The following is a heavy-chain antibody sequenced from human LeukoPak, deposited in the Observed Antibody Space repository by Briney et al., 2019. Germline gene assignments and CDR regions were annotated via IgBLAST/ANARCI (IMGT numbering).Heavy chain of an antibody. CDR3: VKEPAPYSLGDA. CDR2: VWDDGINK. CDR1: GFTFSHYG. Sequence: GGSLRLSCGASGFTFSHYGMHWVRQAPGKGLEWVAVVWDDGINKFYADSVKGRFTISRDNSKHTVSLHMNSLRAEATAVYYCVKEPAPYSLGDAWGKGTTVTVHS. D-gene: IGHD5-18*01. V-gene: IGHV3-33*06. J-gene: IGHJ6*04.